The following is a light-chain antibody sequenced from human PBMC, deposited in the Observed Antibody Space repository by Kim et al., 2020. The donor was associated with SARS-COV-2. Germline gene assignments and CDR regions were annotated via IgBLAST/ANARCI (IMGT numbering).Light chain of an antibody. CDR2: AAS. J-gene: IGKJ4*01. CDR1: QSISTY. CDR3: QQSHTAPLLT. Sequence: DIQMTQSPSSLAASVGDRVTIACRAGQSISTYLNWYQQKPGKAPKLLIYAASRLQSGVPSRFSGSGSGTDFTLTISSLQPEDFATYYCQQSHTAPLLTFGGGTKVDIK. V-gene: IGKV1-39*01.